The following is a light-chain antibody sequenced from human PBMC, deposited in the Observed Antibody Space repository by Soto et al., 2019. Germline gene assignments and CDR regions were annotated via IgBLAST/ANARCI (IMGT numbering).Light chain of an antibody. V-gene: IGKV1-39*01. CDR2: EAS. CDR1: QSISSH. CDR3: QQRYSMPLT. J-gene: IGKJ3*01. Sequence: DIPMTQSPSSLPASVGDRVTITCRASQSISSHLNWYQQKPGKAPQLLIYEASSLQGGVPSRFSGSGSGTDFTLTISRLQADDFAIYYCQQRYSMPLTFGPGTRVDIK.